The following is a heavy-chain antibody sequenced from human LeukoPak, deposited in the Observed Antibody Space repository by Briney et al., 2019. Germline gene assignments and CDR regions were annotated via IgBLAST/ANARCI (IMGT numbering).Heavy chain of an antibody. D-gene: IGHD6-13*01. CDR2: IIPILGIA. V-gene: IGHV1-69*04. J-gene: IGHJ4*02. Sequence: ASVKVSCKASGGTFSSYAISWVRQAPGQGLEWMGRIIPILGIANYAQKFQGRVTITADKSTSTAYMELSSLRAEDTAVYYCATSSYSSSWSIFDYWGQGTLVTVSS. CDR1: GGTFSSYA. CDR3: ATSSYSSSWSIFDY.